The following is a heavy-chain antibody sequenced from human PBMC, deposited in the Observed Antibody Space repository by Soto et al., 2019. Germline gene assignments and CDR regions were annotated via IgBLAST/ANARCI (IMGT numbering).Heavy chain of an antibody. D-gene: IGHD3-10*01. CDR2: NSDSGGST. CDR3: AKDMVRGVIPPILDY. CDR1: EFTFSRYS. V-gene: IGHV3-23*01. J-gene: IGHJ4*02. Sequence: PGGPLRHARAASEFTFSRYSMSWVRQAPEKELESVSANSDSGGSTYYADSVKDPFTISRDNTKNPLYLQMNSLRAEDTAVYYCAKDMVRGVIPPILDYWGQGTLVTVSS.